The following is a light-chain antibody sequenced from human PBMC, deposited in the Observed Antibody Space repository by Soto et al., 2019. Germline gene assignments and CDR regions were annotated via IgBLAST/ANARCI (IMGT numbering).Light chain of an antibody. Sequence: QSVLTQPPSVSGAPGQRVTISCTGSSSNIGAGYDVHWYQQLPGTAPKLLIYGNNNRPSGVPDRFSASKSGTSASLAITGLQADDEADYSCQSYDNSLSGARVFGTGTKLTVL. CDR2: GNN. CDR3: QSYDNSLSGARV. CDR1: SSNIGAGYD. V-gene: IGLV1-40*01. J-gene: IGLJ1*01.